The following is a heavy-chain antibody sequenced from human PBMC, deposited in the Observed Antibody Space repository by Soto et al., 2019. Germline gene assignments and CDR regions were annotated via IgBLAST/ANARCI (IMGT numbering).Heavy chain of an antibody. CDR1: GYTFTGYY. Sequence: ASVKVSCKASGYTFTGYYMHWVRQAPGQGLEWMGWINPNSGGTNYAQNFQGRVTMTRDTSISTAYMELYTLTSDDTAMYYCAREGSSSSKYFQHWGQGTLVNVS. CDR3: AREGSSSSKYFQH. D-gene: IGHD6-6*01. J-gene: IGHJ1*01. V-gene: IGHV1-2*02. CDR2: INPNSGGT.